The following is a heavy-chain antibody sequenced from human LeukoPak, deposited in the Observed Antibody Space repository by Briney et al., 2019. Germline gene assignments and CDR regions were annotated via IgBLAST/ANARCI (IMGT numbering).Heavy chain of an antibody. V-gene: IGHV3-66*01. CDR1: GFTVSSNY. D-gene: IGHD6-13*01. CDR2: IYSGGST. CDR3: ARDSSIAAAGPTYYYYYGMDV. J-gene: IGHJ6*02. Sequence: GGSLRLSCAASGFTVSSNYMSWVRQAPGKGLEWVSVIYSGGSTYYADSVKGRFTISRDSSKNTLYLQMNSLRAEDTAVYYCARDSSIAAAGPTYYYYYGMDVWGQGTAVTVSS.